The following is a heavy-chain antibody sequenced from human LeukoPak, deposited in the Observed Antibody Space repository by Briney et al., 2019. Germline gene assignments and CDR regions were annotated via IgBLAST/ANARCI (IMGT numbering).Heavy chain of an antibody. D-gene: IGHD6-13*01. CDR3: ARGGAAAGYYYYMDV. V-gene: IGHV1-18*01. Sequence: GASVKVSCKASGYTFTSYGISWVRQAPGQGLEWMGWISAYNGNTNYAQKLQGRVTMTTDTSASTAYMELRSLRSDDTAVYYCARGGAAAGYYYYMDVWGKGTTVTVSS. CDR1: GYTFTSYG. CDR2: ISAYNGNT. J-gene: IGHJ6*03.